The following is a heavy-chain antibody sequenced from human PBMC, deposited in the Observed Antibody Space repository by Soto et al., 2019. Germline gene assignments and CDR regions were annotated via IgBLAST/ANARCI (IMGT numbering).Heavy chain of an antibody. J-gene: IGHJ4*02. D-gene: IGHD6-19*01. V-gene: IGHV1-69*13. CDR3: ASRRGYSSGWLYFDY. CDR2: IIPIFGTA. CDR1: GGTFSSYA. Sequence: SVKVSCKASGGTFSSYAISWVRQAPGQGLEWMEGIIPIFGTANYAQKFQGRVTITADESTSTAYMELSSLRSEDTAVYYCASRRGYSSGWLYFDYWGQGTLVTVSS.